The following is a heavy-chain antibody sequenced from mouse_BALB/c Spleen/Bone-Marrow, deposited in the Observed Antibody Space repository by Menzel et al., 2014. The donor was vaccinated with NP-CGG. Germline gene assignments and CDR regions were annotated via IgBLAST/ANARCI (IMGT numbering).Heavy chain of an antibody. CDR3: AREGGGLGYFDY. CDR2: IYYSGTI. D-gene: IGHD4-1*01. J-gene: IGHJ2*01. Sequence: EVKVVESGPGLVKPSQTVSLTCTVTGISITTGNYRWSWIRQFPGNKLDWIGYIYYSGTITYNPSLTSRTTITRDTSKNQFFLEMNSLTAEDTATYYCAREGGGLGYFDYWGQGTTLTVSS. CDR1: GISITTGNYR. V-gene: IGHV3-5*02.